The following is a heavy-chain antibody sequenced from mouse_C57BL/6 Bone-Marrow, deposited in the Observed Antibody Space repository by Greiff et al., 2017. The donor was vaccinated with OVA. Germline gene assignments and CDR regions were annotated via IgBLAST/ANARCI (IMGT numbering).Heavy chain of an antibody. Sequence: EPGASVKLSCKATGYTFTGYWIEWVKQRPGHGLEWIGEILPGSGSTNYSEKFKGKATFTSDTSSNTAYMQLSSLTTEDSAIYYCAQYGNYWGQGTTLTVSS. CDR2: ILPGSGST. CDR3: AQYGNY. D-gene: IGHD2-1*01. V-gene: IGHV1-9*01. J-gene: IGHJ2*01. CDR1: GYTFTGYW.